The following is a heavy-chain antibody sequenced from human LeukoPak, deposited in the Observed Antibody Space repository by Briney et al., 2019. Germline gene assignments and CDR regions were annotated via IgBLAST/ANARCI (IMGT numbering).Heavy chain of an antibody. CDR2: IYYSGST. CDR3: AREGEGSTMTTRRPFDI. J-gene: IGHJ3*02. CDR1: GGSISSYY. Sequence: SETLSLTCTVSGGSISSYYWSWIRQPPGKGLEWIGYIYYSGSTYYNPSLKSRVTISVDTSKNLFSLKLSSVTAADTAVYYCAREGEGSTMTTRRPFDIWGQGTMVTVSS. D-gene: IGHD4-17*01. V-gene: IGHV4-59*01.